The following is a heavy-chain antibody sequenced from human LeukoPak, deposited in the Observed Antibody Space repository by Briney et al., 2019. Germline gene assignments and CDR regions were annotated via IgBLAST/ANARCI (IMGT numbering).Heavy chain of an antibody. V-gene: IGHV4-59*08. Sequence: SETLSLTCTVSGGSISSYYWSWIRQPPGNGLEWIGYIYYSGSTNYNPSLKSRVTISVDTSKNQFSLKLSSVTAADTAVYYCARGGWVRLANDYWGQGTLVTVSS. CDR2: IYYSGST. D-gene: IGHD6-19*01. CDR3: ARGGWVRLANDY. CDR1: GGSISSYY. J-gene: IGHJ4*02.